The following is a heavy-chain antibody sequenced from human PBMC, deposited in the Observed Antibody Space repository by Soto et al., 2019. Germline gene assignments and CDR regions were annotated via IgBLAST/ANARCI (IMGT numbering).Heavy chain of an antibody. CDR2: IYYSGST. J-gene: IGHJ4*02. CDR1: GGSISSGYYY. CDR3: ARGITGDTHFDY. V-gene: IGHV4-30-4*01. Sequence: SETLSLTCTVSGGSISSGYYYWSWIRQPPGKGLEWIGYIYYSGSTYYNPSLKSRVTISVDTSKNQFSLKLSSVTAADTAVYYCARGITGDTHFDYWGQGTLVTVCS. D-gene: IGHD3-3*01.